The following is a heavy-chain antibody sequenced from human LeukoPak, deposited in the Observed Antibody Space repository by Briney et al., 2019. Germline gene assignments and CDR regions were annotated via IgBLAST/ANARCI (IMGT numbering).Heavy chain of an antibody. CDR3: ARDLNWLLFDY. CDR1: GFTFSAYW. J-gene: IGHJ4*02. CDR2: VKYDGSTT. D-gene: IGHD3/OR15-3a*01. V-gene: IGHV3-74*01. Sequence: GGSLRLSCAASGFTFSAYWTHWVRQAPGKGLVWVSRVKYDGSTTAYADSVKGRFTISRDNTRNILYLEMNSLRVEDTAVYYCARDLNWLLFDYWGQGALVTVSS.